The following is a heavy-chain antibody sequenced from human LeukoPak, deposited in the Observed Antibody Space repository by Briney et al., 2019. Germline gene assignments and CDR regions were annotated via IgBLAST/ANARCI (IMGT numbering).Heavy chain of an antibody. CDR3: AKDSGSGSYYSADAFDI. CDR1: GFTFSSYW. CDR2: IKQDGSEK. J-gene: IGHJ3*02. Sequence: GGSLRLSCAASGFTFSSYWMSWVRQAPGKGLEWVANIKQDGSEKYYVDSVKGRFTISRDNAKNSLYLQMNSLRAEDTAVYYCAKDSGSGSYYSADAFDIWGQGTMVTVSS. D-gene: IGHD3-10*01. V-gene: IGHV3-7*03.